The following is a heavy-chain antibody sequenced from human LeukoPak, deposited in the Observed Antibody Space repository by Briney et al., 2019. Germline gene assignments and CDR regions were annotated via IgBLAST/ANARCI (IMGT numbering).Heavy chain of an antibody. Sequence: SETLSLTCTVSGGSISSYYWSWIRQPPGKGLEWIGYIYYSGSTNYNPSLKSRVTISVDTSKNQFSLKLSSVTAADTAVYYCARDRYSSSSDYYGMDVWGQGTTVTVSS. J-gene: IGHJ6*02. D-gene: IGHD6-6*01. CDR1: GGSISSYY. V-gene: IGHV4-59*01. CDR3: ARDRYSSSSDYYGMDV. CDR2: IYYSGST.